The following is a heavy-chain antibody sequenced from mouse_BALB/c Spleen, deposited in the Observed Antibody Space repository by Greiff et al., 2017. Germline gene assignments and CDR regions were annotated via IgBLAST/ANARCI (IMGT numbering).Heavy chain of an antibody. D-gene: IGHD2-3*01. CDR2: IDPANGNT. V-gene: IGHV14-3*02. Sequence: EVQLVESGAELVKPGASVKLSCTASGFNIKDTYMHWVKQRPEQGLEWIGRIDPANGNTKYDPKFQGKATITADTSSNTAYLQLSSLTSEDTAVYYCAREGYDGYSYFDYWGQGTTLTVSS. J-gene: IGHJ2*01. CDR1: GFNIKDTY. CDR3: AREGYDGYSYFDY.